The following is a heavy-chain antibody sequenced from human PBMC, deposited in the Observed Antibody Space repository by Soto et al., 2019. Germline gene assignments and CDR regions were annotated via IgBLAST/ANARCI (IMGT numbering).Heavy chain of an antibody. J-gene: IGHJ6*02. D-gene: IGHD3-3*01. Sequence: QVQLVQSGAEVKKPGSSVKVSCKASGGTFSSYTLNWVRQAPGQGLEWMGRIIPILGIAYYAQKFQGRVTITADKSTSTAYMELSSLRSEDTAVYYCARDLWSRRSALYYHYGMDVWGQGTTVTVSS. CDR1: GGTFSSYT. V-gene: IGHV1-69*08. CDR3: ARDLWSRRSALYYHYGMDV. CDR2: IIPILGIA.